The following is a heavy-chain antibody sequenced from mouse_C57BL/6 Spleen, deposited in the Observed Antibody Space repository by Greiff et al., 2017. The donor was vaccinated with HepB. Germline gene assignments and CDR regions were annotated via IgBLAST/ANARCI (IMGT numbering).Heavy chain of an antibody. CDR1: GYTFTSYW. CDR3: ASTGNYFDY. V-gene: IGHV1-69*01. J-gene: IGHJ2*01. CDR2: IDPSDSYT. D-gene: IGHD4-1*02. Sequence: QVQLQQPGAELVMPGASVKLSCKASGYTFTSYWMHWVKQRPGQGLEWIGEIDPSDSYTNYNHKFKGKSTLTVDKSSSTAYMQLSSLTSEDSAVYYCASTGNYFDYWGQGTTLTVSS.